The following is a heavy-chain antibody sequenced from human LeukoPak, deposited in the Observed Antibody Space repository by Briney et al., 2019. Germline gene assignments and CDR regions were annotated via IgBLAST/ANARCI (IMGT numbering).Heavy chain of an antibody. CDR1: GFTFSTYA. CDR2: ISYDGSSK. J-gene: IGHJ4*02. V-gene: IGHV3-30-3*01. CDR3: ARKDSRISLGYLDY. Sequence: PGGSLRLSCAASGFTFSTYAIHWVRQAPGKGLEWVAVISYDGSSKYYADSVKGRFTISRDNSKNTLYLQMNSLRTEDTAVYYCARKDSRISLGYLDYWGQGTLVTVSS. D-gene: IGHD3-22*01.